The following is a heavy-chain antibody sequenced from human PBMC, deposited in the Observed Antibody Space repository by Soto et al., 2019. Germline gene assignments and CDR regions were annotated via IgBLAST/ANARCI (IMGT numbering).Heavy chain of an antibody. V-gene: IGHV4-39*01. Sequence: SETLSLTCSLSGGSINSSDHFWGWIRQAPGKGLEWIGSVYYTETTYYNPSLKSPVTISVETSRNTFSLKVNSVTAADTGIYYCARQRVLSTNMFITSFDPWGQGTLVTVSS. D-gene: IGHD3-10*02. J-gene: IGHJ5*02. CDR1: GGSINSSDHF. CDR2: VYYTETT. CDR3: ARQRVLSTNMFITSFDP.